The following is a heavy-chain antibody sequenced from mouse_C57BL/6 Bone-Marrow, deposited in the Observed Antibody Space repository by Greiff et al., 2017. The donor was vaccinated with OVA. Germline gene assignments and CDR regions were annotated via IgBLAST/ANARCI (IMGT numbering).Heavy chain of an antibody. V-gene: IGHV8-8*01. CDR3: ARSYDYDWGGFAY. Sequence: QVTLKVCGPGILQPSQTLSLTCSFSGFSLSTFGMGVGWIRQPSGKGLEWLAHIWWDDDKYYNPALKSQLTISKDTSKNQVFLKIANVDTADTATYYCARSYDYDWGGFAYWGQGTLVTVSA. J-gene: IGHJ3*01. CDR1: GFSLSTFGMG. CDR2: IWWDDDK. D-gene: IGHD2-4*01.